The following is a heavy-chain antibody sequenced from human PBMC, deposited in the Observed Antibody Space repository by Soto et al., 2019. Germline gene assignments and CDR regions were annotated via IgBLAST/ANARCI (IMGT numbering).Heavy chain of an antibody. CDR1: GFTFSNAW. D-gene: IGHD3-10*01. CDR3: TTLSLPMVRGIFWFDP. V-gene: IGHV3-15*07. CDR2: IKSKTDGGTT. J-gene: IGHJ5*02. Sequence: EVQLVESGGGLVKPGGSLRLSCAASGFTFSNAWMNWVRQAPGKGLEWVGRIKSKTDGGTTDYAAPVKGRFTISRDDSKNTLYLQMNSLKTEDTAVYYCTTLSLPMVRGIFWFDPWGQGTLVTVSS.